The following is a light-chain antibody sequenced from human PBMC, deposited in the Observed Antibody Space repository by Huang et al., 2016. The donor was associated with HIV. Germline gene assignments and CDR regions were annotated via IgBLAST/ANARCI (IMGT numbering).Light chain of an antibody. V-gene: IGKV4-1*01. CDR2: WAA. CDR1: QSLLYRSNNKNY. Sequence: DIVMTQSPDSLAVSLGERAAINCKSSQSLLYRSNNKNYLAWYQQKPGQPPKLFIYWAATRESGVPDRFSGSGSGTDFTRTISSLQAADVAVYYCQQYYNTPFTFGPGTKVDIK. CDR3: QQYYNTPFT. J-gene: IGKJ3*01.